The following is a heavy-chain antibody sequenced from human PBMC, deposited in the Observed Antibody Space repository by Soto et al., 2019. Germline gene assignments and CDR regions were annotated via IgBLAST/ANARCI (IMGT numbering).Heavy chain of an antibody. V-gene: IGHV5-10-1*01. CDR2: IDPGDSYT. CDR1: GYSFTTYW. Sequence: GESLKISCKGSGYSFTTYWISWVRQMPGKGLEWMGRIDPGDSYTNYSPSFQGHVTISADKSISTAYLQWSSLKASDTAMYYCASSVGAAQRLYYYYGMDVWGQGTTVTVSS. J-gene: IGHJ6*02. CDR3: ASSVGAAQRLYYYYGMDV. D-gene: IGHD2-15*01.